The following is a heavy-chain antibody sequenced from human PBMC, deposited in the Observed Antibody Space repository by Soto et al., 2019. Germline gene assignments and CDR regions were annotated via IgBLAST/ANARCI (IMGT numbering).Heavy chain of an antibody. CDR2: IYYSGST. J-gene: IGHJ3*02. V-gene: IGHV4-61*01. Sequence: PSETLSLTCTVSGGSVSSGSYYWSWIRQPPGKGLEWIGYIYYSGSTNYNPSLKSRVTISVDTSKNQFSLKLSSVTAADTAVYYCARVMVRGPTFAFDIWGQGTMVTVSS. D-gene: IGHD3-10*01. CDR3: ARVMVRGPTFAFDI. CDR1: GGSVSSGSYY.